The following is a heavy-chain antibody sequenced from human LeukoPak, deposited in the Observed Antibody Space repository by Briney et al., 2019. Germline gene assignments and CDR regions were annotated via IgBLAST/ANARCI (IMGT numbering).Heavy chain of an antibody. CDR1: GFSFTGYY. CDR3: AREGSSGQDWYAFDV. CDR2: MYFDSGAT. Sequence: ASVKVSCKASGFSFTGYYVQWLRQAPGQGLEWVGWMYFDSGATRYAPKFQDRVTMTRDTSISTAYMELSSLRADDTAMYFCAREGSSGQDWYAFDVWGRETMVTVSS. J-gene: IGHJ3*01. V-gene: IGHV1-2*02. D-gene: IGHD5-12*01.